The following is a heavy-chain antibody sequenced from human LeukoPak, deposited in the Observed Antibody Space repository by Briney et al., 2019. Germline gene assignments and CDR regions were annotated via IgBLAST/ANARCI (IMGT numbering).Heavy chain of an antibody. CDR1: GGTFSSYA. CDR2: IIPIFGTA. D-gene: IGHD3-9*01. J-gene: IGHJ4*02. V-gene: IGHV1-69*13. CDR3: ARKYYDVLTGYDGPADY. Sequence: GASVKVSCKASGGTFSSYAISWVRQAPGQGLEWMGGIIPIFGTANYAQKFQGRVTITADESTSTAYMELSSLRSEDTAVYYCARKYYDVLTGYDGPADYWVQGTLITVSS.